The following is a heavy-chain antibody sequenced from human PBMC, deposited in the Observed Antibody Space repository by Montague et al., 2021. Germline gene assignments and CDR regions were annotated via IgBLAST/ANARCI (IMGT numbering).Heavy chain of an antibody. CDR2: INTRGSTI. V-gene: IGHV3-11*01. CDR1: GFTFSDYY. Sequence: SLRLSCAASGFTFSDYYMSWIRQAPGKGLEWVSYINTRGSTIYYADSVRGRFTISRDNAKNSLYLQMNSMRAEDTAVYYCARIRKGADYWGQGTLVTVSS. D-gene: IGHD3-16*01. J-gene: IGHJ4*02. CDR3: ARIRKGADY.